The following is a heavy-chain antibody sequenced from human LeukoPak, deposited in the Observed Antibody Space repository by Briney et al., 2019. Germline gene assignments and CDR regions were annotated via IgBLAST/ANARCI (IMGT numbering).Heavy chain of an antibody. V-gene: IGHV3-48*01. CDR3: ATAWPRHYYYYMDV. CDR2: ISSSSSTI. Sequence: PGGSLRLSCAASGFTFSSYSMNWVRQAPGKGLEWVSYISSSSSTIYYADSVKGRFTISRDNAKNSLHLQMNSLRAEDTAVYYCATAWPRHYYYYMDVWGKGTTVTVSS. J-gene: IGHJ6*03. CDR1: GFTFSSYS.